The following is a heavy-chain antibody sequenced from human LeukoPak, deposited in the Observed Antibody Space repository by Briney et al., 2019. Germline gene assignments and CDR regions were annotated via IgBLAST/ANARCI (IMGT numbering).Heavy chain of an antibody. CDR1: GGSISSNY. V-gene: IGHV4-59*12. CDR3: ARDTAVNWFDP. D-gene: IGHD4-17*01. CDR2: MFYTGST. J-gene: IGHJ5*02. Sequence: ASETLSLTCTVSGGSISSNYWSWIRQPPGKGLEWIGDMFYTGSTNYNSSLKSRVTISVDTSKNQFSLKLSSVTAADTAVYYCARDTAVNWFDPWGQGTLVTVSS.